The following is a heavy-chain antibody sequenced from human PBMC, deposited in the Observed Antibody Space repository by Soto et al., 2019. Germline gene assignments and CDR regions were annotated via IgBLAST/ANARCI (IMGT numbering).Heavy chain of an antibody. V-gene: IGHV4-39*02. D-gene: IGHD2-2*01. CDR1: GCSINYNSYH. CDR3: ARLVVVAPVANV. J-gene: IGHJ4*02. Sequence: PXETLSLTCSVSGCSINYNSYHWGWIRQPPGQGLEWIGSIFYTGTTFYNPSLESRVTMSVDTSKNSFSLHLTSVTAADTAVYFCARLVVVAPVANVWGQGTLVTVSS. CDR2: IFYTGTT.